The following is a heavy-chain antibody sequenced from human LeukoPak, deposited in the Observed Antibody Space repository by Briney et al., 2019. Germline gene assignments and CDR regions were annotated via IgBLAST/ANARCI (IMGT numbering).Heavy chain of an antibody. CDR2: ISNNGGYT. CDR3: AKQLGYCSDGSCYFPY. D-gene: IGHD2-15*01. Sequence: GGSLRPSCAASGFTFSSSAMSWVRQAPGKGLEWVSAISNNGGYTYYADSVQGRFTISRDNSKSTLCLQMNSLRAEDTAVYYCAKQLGYCSDGSCYFPYWGQGTLVTVSS. CDR1: GFTFSSSA. J-gene: IGHJ4*02. V-gene: IGHV3-23*01.